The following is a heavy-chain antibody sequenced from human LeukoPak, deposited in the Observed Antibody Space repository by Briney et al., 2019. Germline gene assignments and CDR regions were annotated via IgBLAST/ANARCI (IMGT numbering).Heavy chain of an antibody. CDR2: IKQDGSKK. V-gene: IGHV3-7*01. D-gene: IGHD6-13*01. CDR3: AKTRPLDSSSWSHGDY. J-gene: IGHJ4*02. CDR1: GFPFSSYW. Sequence: GGSLRLSCVASGFPFSSYWMTWVRQAPGKGLEWVANIKQDGSKKSYVDSVKGRFTISRDNAKNSLYLQMNSLSAEDTAIYYCAKTRPLDSSSWSHGDYWGQGTLVTVSS.